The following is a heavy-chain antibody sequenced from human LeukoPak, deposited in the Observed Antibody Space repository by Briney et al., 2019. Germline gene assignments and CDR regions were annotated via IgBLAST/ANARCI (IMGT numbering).Heavy chain of an antibody. CDR1: GFTFDDYA. J-gene: IGHJ6*03. V-gene: IGHV3-9*01. Sequence: PGGSLRLSCAASGFTFDDYAMHWVRQAPGKGLEWVSGISWNSGSIGYADSVKGRFTISRDNAKNSLYLQMNSLRAEDTALYYCARYQGYYYMGVWGKGTTVTISS. CDR3: ARYQGYYYMGV. CDR2: ISWNSGSI. D-gene: IGHD2-2*01.